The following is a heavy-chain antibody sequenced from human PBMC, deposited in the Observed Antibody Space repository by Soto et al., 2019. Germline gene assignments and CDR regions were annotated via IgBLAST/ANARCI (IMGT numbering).Heavy chain of an antibody. Sequence: SETLSLTCAVYGGSFSGYYWSWIRQPPGKGLEWIGEINHSGSTNYNPSLKSRVTISVDTSKNQFSLKLSSVTAADTAVYYCARVGYCSSTSCWAYYYGMDVWGQGTTVTVSS. D-gene: IGHD2-2*01. CDR2: INHSGST. J-gene: IGHJ6*02. CDR1: GGSFSGYY. CDR3: ARVGYCSSTSCWAYYYGMDV. V-gene: IGHV4-34*01.